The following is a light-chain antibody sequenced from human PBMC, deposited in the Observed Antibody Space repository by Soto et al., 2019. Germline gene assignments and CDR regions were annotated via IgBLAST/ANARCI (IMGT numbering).Light chain of an antibody. CDR3: RQRNNWPPT. V-gene: IGKV3-11*01. CDR1: QSVSSY. CDR2: DAS. J-gene: IGKJ4*01. Sequence: EIELTQSPVTLSLSPGERATLSCRASQSVSSYLAWYQQKPGQAPRLLIFDASNRATGIPARFSGSGSGTDFTLTISSLEPEDFAVYYCRQRNNWPPTFGGGTKVEIK.